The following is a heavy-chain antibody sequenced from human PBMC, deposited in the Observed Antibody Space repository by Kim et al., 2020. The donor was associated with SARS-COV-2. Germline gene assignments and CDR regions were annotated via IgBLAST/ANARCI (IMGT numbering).Heavy chain of an antibody. J-gene: IGHJ6*03. CDR2: TYYSGNT. Sequence: SETLSLTCTVSGGSLSSSSYYWGWIRQPPGKGLEWIGTTYYSGNTYYNPSLKSRVTISVDTSKNQFSLKLGSVTAADTAVYYCARHQRYSSGWYGAFYYYYMYVWGNGTAVTVSS. CDR3: ARHQRYSSGWYGAFYYYYMYV. V-gene: IGHV4-39*01. D-gene: IGHD6-19*01. CDR1: GGSLSSSSYY.